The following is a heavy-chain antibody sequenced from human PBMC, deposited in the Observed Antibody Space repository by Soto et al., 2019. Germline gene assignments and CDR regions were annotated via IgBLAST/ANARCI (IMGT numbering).Heavy chain of an antibody. CDR1: GFTFSSYA. J-gene: IGHJ6*03. CDR2: ISGGGGST. Sequence: EVQLLESGGGLVQPGGSLRLSCAASGFTFSSYAMSWVRQAAGKGLEWVSAISGGGGSTYYADSVKGRFTISRDNSKNTLYLQMNSLRAEDTAVYYCAKGGYCSSASCYWYYYYYMDVWGKGTTVTVSS. D-gene: IGHD2-2*01. CDR3: AKGGYCSSASCYWYYYYYMDV. V-gene: IGHV3-23*01.